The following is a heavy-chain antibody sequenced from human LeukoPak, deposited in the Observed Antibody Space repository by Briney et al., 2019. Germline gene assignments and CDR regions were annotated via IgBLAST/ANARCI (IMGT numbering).Heavy chain of an antibody. D-gene: IGHD6-13*01. CDR3: ARAKAAAGIGWFDP. V-gene: IGHV1-2*02. J-gene: IGHJ5*02. Sequence: ASVKVSCKASGYTFTGYYMHWVRQAPGQGLEWMGWINPNSGGTNYAQKFQGRVTMTRDTSISTAYMDMSRLRSDDTAVYYCARAKAAAGIGWFDPWGQGTLVTVSS. CDR1: GYTFTGYY. CDR2: INPNSGGT.